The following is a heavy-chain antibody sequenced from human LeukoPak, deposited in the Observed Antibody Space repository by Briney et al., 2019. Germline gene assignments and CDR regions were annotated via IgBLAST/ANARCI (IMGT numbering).Heavy chain of an antibody. D-gene: IGHD1-20*01. V-gene: IGHV4-34*01. Sequence: SETLSLTCAVYGGSFSGYYWSWIRQPPGKGLEWIGEINHSGSTSYNPSLKSRVTISVDTSKNQFSLKLSSVTAADTAVYYCASLNYYYYYYYMDVWGKGTTVTVSS. CDR2: INHSGST. J-gene: IGHJ6*03. CDR3: ASLNYYYYYYYMDV. CDR1: GGSFSGYY.